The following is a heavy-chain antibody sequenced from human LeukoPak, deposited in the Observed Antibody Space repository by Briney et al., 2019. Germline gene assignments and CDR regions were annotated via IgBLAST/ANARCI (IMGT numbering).Heavy chain of an antibody. D-gene: IGHD3-3*01. CDR2: IWYDGSNK. J-gene: IGHJ4*02. CDR3: LEWQGVY. Sequence: GRSLRLSCAASGFTFNSYGMHWVRQAPGKGLEWVAVIWYDGSNKYYADSVKGRFTISRDNSKNTLYLQMNSLRAEDTAVYYCLEWQGVYWGQGTLVTVSS. V-gene: IGHV3-33*01. CDR1: GFTFNSYG.